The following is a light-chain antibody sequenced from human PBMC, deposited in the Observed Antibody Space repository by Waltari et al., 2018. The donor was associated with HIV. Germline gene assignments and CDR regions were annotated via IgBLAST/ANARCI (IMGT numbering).Light chain of an antibody. Sequence: QSALTQPASVSGSAGQSITISCTGTSNDVGGYNYVSWYQQHPGKAPKLMIYEVSNRPSGVSNLFSGSKSGNTASLTISGLQAEDEADYYCSSYKNSNTLVFGGGTKLTVL. J-gene: IGLJ2*01. CDR1: SNDVGGYNY. CDR3: SSYKNSNTLV. CDR2: EVS. V-gene: IGLV2-14*01.